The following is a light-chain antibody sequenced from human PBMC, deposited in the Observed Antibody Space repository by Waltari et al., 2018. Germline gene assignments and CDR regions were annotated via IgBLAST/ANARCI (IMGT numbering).Light chain of an antibody. CDR3: QQYDGLVVT. J-gene: IGKJ4*01. CDR2: AAS. CDR1: QYINGGW. Sequence: EIVLTPTQGPLSLYPGESVILSCRASQYINGGWMTWYHQKPGQPHRLLFYAASTRAPGVPDRFSGSGSGTDFTLTISRLEPEDSGVYYCQQYDGLVVTFGGGTKVEIK. V-gene: IGKV3-20*01.